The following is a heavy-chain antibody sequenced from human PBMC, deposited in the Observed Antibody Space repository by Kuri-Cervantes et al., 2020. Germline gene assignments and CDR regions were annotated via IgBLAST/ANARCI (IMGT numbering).Heavy chain of an antibody. D-gene: IGHD2-15*01. Sequence: SETLSLTCTVSGGSISSGGYYWSWIRQHPGKGLEWIGYIYYSGSTYYNPSLKSQVTISVDTSKNQFSLKLSSVTAADTAVYYCARDYCSGGSCYSFWFDPWGQGTLVTVSS. CDR1: GGSISSGGYY. CDR3: ARDYCSGGSCYSFWFDP. V-gene: IGHV4-31*01. CDR2: IYYSGST. J-gene: IGHJ5*02.